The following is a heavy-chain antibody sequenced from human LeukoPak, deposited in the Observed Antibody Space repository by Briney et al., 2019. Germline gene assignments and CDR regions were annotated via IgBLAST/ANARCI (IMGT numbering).Heavy chain of an antibody. Sequence: GRSLRLSCAASGFTFSSYAMHWVRQAPGKGLEWVAVISYDGSNKYYADSVKGRFTISRDNSKNTLYLQMNSLRAEDTAVYYCAGDGMDYDSSGYYYPIDYWGQGTLVTVSS. D-gene: IGHD3-22*01. CDR1: GFTFSSYA. V-gene: IGHV3-30-3*01. CDR3: AGDGMDYDSSGYYYPIDY. CDR2: ISYDGSNK. J-gene: IGHJ4*02.